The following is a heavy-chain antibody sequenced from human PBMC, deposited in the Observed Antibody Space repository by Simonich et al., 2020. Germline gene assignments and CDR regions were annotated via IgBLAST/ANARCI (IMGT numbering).Heavy chain of an antibody. CDR2: ISSSSSTR. Sequence: EVQLVESGGGLVQPGGSLRLSCAASGFTFSSYSMNWVRQAPGKGLEWVSYISSSSSTRYYADSVKGRFTISRDNAKNSLYLQMNSLRAEDTAVYYCARDDPTYTGDFDYWGQGTLVTVSS. D-gene: IGHD3-16*01. V-gene: IGHV3-48*01. CDR3: ARDDPTYTGDFDY. J-gene: IGHJ4*02. CDR1: GFTFSSYS.